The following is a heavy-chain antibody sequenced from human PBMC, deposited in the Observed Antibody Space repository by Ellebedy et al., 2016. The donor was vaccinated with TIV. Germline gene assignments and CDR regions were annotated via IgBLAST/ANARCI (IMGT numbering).Heavy chain of an antibody. Sequence: GESLKISCVASGFTFSSYAMSWVRQAPGKGLEWVSAISGSGGSTYYADSVKGRFTISRDNSKNTLFLQMNSLRDEDTAVYYCARGGLDSKGFDPWGQGTLVTVSS. D-gene: IGHD6-19*01. CDR2: ISGSGGST. CDR1: GFTFSSYA. V-gene: IGHV3-23*01. CDR3: ARGGLDSKGFDP. J-gene: IGHJ5*02.